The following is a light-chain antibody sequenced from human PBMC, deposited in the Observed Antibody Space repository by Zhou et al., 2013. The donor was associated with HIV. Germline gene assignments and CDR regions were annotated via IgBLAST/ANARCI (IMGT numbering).Light chain of an antibody. Sequence: DIQMTQSPSSLSASVGDRVTITCRASQDISRWLTWYQQKPGKAPNLLIYSASSLQSGVPSRFSGSGSGTDFTLTISSLQPEDFATYYCQQSYTTPWTFGQGTKLEIK. J-gene: IGKJ1*01. CDR2: SAS. CDR3: QQSYTTPWT. V-gene: IGKV1-39*01. CDR1: QDISRW.